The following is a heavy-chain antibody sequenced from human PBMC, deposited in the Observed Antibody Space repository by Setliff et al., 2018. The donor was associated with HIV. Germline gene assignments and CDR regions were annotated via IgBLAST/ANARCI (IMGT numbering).Heavy chain of an antibody. CDR2: ISAYNGNT. V-gene: IGHV1-18*01. CDR1: GYTFTSYG. J-gene: IGHJ4*02. Sequence: ASVKVSCKASGYTFTSYGISWVRQAPGQGLEWMGWISAYNGNTNYAQKLQGRVTMTTDTSTSTAYMEVRSLRSDDTAVYYCARHGYSSDLRISYCDSWGQGSLVTVSS. CDR3: ARHGYSSDLRISYCDS. D-gene: IGHD5-18*01.